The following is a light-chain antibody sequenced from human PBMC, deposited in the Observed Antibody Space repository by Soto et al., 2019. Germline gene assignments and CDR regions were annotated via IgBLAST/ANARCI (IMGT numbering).Light chain of an antibody. Sequence: EIVLTQSPGTLSLSPGERATLSCRASQSVDSSYLAWYQQKPGQAHRLLIYGASSRATGIPDRFSGSGSGTDFTLTISRLEPDDFAMYYCQQYGSSRTFGQGTKVEIK. V-gene: IGKV3-20*01. CDR3: QQYGSSRT. CDR2: GAS. CDR1: QSVDSSY. J-gene: IGKJ1*01.